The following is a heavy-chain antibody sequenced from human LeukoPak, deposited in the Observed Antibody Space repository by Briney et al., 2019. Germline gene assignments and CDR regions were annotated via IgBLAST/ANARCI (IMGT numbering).Heavy chain of an antibody. J-gene: IGHJ5*02. CDR2: IYYSGST. CDR3: ARAFGSGTYQRWFDP. CDR1: GGSISRYY. V-gene: IGHV4-59*01. D-gene: IGHD3-10*01. Sequence: SETLSLTCTVSGGSISRYYWSWIRQPPGKGLEWIGYIYYSGSTHYNPSLQSRVAISVDTSKNQFSLELSSVTAADTAVYYCARAFGSGTYQRWFDPWGQGTLVTVSS.